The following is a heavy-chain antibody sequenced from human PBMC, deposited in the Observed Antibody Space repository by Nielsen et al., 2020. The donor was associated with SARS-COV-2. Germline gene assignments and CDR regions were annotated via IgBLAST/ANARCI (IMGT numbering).Heavy chain of an antibody. Sequence: GGSLRLSCAASGFTFSSYAMSWVRQAPGKGLEWVSVIYSGGSSTYYADSVKGRFTISRDNSKNTLYLQMNSLRAEDPAVYYCAKGGAVAGTGGDYWGQGTLVTVSS. CDR2: IYSGGSST. V-gene: IGHV3-23*03. CDR3: AKGGAVAGTGGDY. D-gene: IGHD6-19*01. J-gene: IGHJ4*02. CDR1: GFTFSSYA.